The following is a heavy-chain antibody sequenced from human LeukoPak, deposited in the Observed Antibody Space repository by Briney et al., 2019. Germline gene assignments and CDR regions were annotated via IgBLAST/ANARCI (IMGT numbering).Heavy chain of an antibody. V-gene: IGHV3-11*01. CDR1: GFTFSDYY. Sequence: GGSLRLSCAASGFTFSDYYMSWIRQAPGKGLEWVSYISSSGSTIYYADSVKGRFTISRDNAKNSLYLQMNSLRAEDTAVYYCARDGDYYDSANDAFGIWGQGTMVTVSS. J-gene: IGHJ3*02. CDR3: ARDGDYYDSANDAFGI. CDR2: ISSSGSTI. D-gene: IGHD3-22*01.